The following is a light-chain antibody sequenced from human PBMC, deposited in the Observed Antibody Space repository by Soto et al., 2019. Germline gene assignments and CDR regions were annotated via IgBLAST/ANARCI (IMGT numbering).Light chain of an antibody. J-gene: IGKJ1*01. Sequence: DLQMTQSPSSVSASVGDRVTITCRASQGISTYLVWYQQKPGKAPTLLLNSASSLHSGVASRFSGSGSGPDFTLTIPSLQPEDLATYYCQQANTFPLTFGQGTKVEIK. V-gene: IGKV1-12*01. CDR1: QGISTY. CDR3: QQANTFPLT. CDR2: SAS.